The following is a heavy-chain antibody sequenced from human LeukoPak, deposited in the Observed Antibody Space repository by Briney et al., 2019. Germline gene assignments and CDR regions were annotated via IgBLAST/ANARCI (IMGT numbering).Heavy chain of an antibody. J-gene: IGHJ4*02. Sequence: GGSLRLSCAASGFTFIDYDMHWVRQVIGKGLEWVSAIGIRGDTHYSGSVKGRFTISRENAESSLYLQMNSLRAEDTAVYYCARGGIQVSGIDEFDYWGQGTLVSVSS. CDR2: IGIRGDT. CDR1: GFTFIDYD. V-gene: IGHV3-13*01. CDR3: ARGGIQVSGIDEFDY. D-gene: IGHD6-19*01.